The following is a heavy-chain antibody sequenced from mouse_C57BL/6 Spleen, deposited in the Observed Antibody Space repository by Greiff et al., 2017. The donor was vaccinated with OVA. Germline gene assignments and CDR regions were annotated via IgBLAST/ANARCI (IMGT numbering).Heavy chain of an antibody. Sequence: QVQLQQSGAELVRPGTSVKVSCKASGYAFTNYLIEWVKQRPGQGLEWIGVINPGSGGTNYNEKFKGKATLTADKSSSTAYMQLSSLTSEDSAVYFCARQLRSYAMDYWGQGTSVTVSS. CDR3: ARQLRSYAMDY. CDR2: INPGSGGT. V-gene: IGHV1-54*01. D-gene: IGHD1-1*01. CDR1: GYAFTNYL. J-gene: IGHJ4*01.